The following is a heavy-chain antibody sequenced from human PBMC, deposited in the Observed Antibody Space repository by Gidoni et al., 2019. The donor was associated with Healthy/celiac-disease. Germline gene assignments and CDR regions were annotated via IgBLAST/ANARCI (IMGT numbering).Heavy chain of an antibody. V-gene: IGHV3-33*01. CDR1: VFTFSSYG. D-gene: IGHD2-2*02. Sequence: AQLVESGGGVVQPGRSLRLSCAASVFTFSSYGMHWVRQAPGKGLEWVELMWFDGSNKYHADSVKGRFTISRDNSKNTLYLQMNSLRAEDTAVYYCARENTGYYYHAMDVWGQGTTVTVSS. J-gene: IGHJ6*02. CDR3: ARENTGYYYHAMDV. CDR2: MWFDGSNK.